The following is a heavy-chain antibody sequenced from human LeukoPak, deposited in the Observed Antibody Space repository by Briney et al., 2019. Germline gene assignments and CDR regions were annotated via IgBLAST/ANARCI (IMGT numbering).Heavy chain of an antibody. J-gene: IGHJ4*02. CDR2: INPNSGGT. Sequence: GASVKVSCKASGYTFTGYYMHWVRQAPGQGLEWMGWINPNSGGTNYAQKFQGRVTMTRDTSISTAYMELSRLRSDDTAVYYCARAWYSSGWYLSDYWGQGTLVTVSS. V-gene: IGHV1-2*02. CDR3: ARAWYSSGWYLSDY. D-gene: IGHD6-19*01. CDR1: GYTFTGYY.